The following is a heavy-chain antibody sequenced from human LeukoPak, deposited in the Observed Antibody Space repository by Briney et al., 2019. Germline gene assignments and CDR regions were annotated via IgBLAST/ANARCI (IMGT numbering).Heavy chain of an antibody. CDR2: INSDGFSI. D-gene: IGHD3-16*01. Sequence: PGGSLRLSCAASGFTFSSYWMSWVRQAPGKGLVWVSRINSDGFSITYADSVKGRFTISRDNAKNTLYLHMNSLRGEDTAVYYCARFYGGSAFDIWGQGTMVTVSS. J-gene: IGHJ3*02. V-gene: IGHV3-74*01. CDR3: ARFYGGSAFDI. CDR1: GFTFSSYW.